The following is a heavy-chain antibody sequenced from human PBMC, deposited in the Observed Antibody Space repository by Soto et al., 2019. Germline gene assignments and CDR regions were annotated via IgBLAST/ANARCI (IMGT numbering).Heavy chain of an antibody. V-gene: IGHV3-15*07. D-gene: IGHD1-1*01. CDR1: GFTFSYAW. CDR3: TARLYNRVVVDQ. J-gene: IGHJ4*02. CDR2: IKSKAHGGTT. Sequence: EVQLVESGGGLVKPGGSLRLSCAASGFTFSYAWMTWVRQVSGKGLEWVALIKSKAHGGTTDYAALVEGRFTISRDDSTNTLYLQMNSLQTEDTGLYYCTARLYNRVVVDQWGQGTLVTVSS.